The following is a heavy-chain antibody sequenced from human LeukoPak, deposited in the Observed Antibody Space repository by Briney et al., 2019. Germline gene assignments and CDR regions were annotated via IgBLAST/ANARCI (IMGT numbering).Heavy chain of an antibody. V-gene: IGHV4-39*07. Sequence: SETLSLTCTVSGGSISSSSYYWGWIRQPPGKGLEWIGSIYYSGSTYYNPSLKSRVTISVDTSKNQFSLKLSSVTAADTAVYYCARDERLAGYDFWSGGNYYFDYWGQGTLVTVSS. CDR2: IYYSGST. J-gene: IGHJ4*02. CDR3: ARDERLAGYDFWSGGNYYFDY. D-gene: IGHD3-3*01. CDR1: GGSISSSSYY.